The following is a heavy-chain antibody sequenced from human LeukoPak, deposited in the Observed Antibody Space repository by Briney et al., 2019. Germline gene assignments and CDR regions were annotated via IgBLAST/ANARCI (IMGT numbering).Heavy chain of an antibody. J-gene: IGHJ5*02. CDR2: IYPGDSDT. CDR1: GYSFTSYW. CDR3: ARRGHSSSWKDNWFDP. Sequence: GESLKISCKGSGYSFTSYWIGWVRQMPGKGLEWMGIIYPGDSDTRYSPSFQGQVTISADKSISTAYLQWSSLKASDTAMYYCARRGHSSSWKDNWFDPWGQGTLVTVSS. V-gene: IGHV5-51*01. D-gene: IGHD6-13*01.